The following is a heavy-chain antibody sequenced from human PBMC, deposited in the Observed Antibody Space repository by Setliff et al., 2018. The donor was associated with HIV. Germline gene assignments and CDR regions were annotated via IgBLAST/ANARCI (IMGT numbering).Heavy chain of an antibody. CDR1: GASMRGHY. Sequence: PSETLSLTCTVSGASMRGHYWNWIRQPPGKTLEWIGYIYDSGSTNYNPSLASRVTMSLDTSKNYFSLKLTSVTAADSAVYFCAKAAPGSIPGFPEYTFGGAPGSFDIWGQGTMVTVSS. CDR2: IYDSGST. D-gene: IGHD3-16*01. V-gene: IGHV4-59*11. J-gene: IGHJ3*02. CDR3: AKAAPGSIPGFPEYTFGGAPGSFDI.